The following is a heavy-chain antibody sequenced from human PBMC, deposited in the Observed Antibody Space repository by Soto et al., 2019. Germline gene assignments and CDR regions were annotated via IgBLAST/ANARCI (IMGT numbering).Heavy chain of an antibody. CDR3: ARDSLTGYYGSGGPYYGMDV. J-gene: IGHJ6*02. Sequence: SVKVSCKASGGTFSSYAISWVRQAPGQGLEWMGGIIPIFGTANYAQKFQGRVTITADESTSTAYMELSSLRSDDTAVYYCARDSLTGYYGSGGPYYGMDVWGQGTTVTVSS. V-gene: IGHV1-69*13. CDR2: IIPIFGTA. CDR1: GGTFSSYA. D-gene: IGHD3-10*01.